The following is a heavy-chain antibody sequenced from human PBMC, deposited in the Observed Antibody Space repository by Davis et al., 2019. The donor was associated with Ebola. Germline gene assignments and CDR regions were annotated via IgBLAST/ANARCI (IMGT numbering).Heavy chain of an antibody. V-gene: IGHV3-53*01. CDR3: ARDNYFTY. CDR2: IYSGDNT. Sequence: GESLKISCAASGFTVSTNYMSWVRQAPGKGLEWVSVIYSGDNTYYADSVKGRLTISRDNSKSTLYLQMNSLRAEDTAVYYCARDNYFTYWGQGTLVTVSS. CDR1: GFTVSTNY. J-gene: IGHJ4*02.